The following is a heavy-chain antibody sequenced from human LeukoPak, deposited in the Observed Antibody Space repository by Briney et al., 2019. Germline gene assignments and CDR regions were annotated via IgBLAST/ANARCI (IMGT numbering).Heavy chain of an antibody. D-gene: IGHD2-2*01. CDR3: ARGSRCSSTSCYGPPDY. CDR2: IYHSGST. CDR1: GGSISSGGYS. J-gene: IGHJ4*02. V-gene: IGHV4-30-2*01. Sequence: SETLSLTCAVSGGSISSGGYSWSWIRQPPGKGLEWIGYIYHSGSTYYNPSLKSRVTISVDRSKNQFSLKLSSVAAADTAVYYCARGSRCSSTSCYGPPDYWGQGTLVTVSS.